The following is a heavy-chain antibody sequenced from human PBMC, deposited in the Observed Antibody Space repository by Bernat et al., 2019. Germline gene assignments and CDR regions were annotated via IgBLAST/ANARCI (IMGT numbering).Heavy chain of an antibody. CDR2: IYWDDDK. J-gene: IGHJ3*02. Sequence: QITLKESGPTLVKPTQTLTLTCTFSGFSLSTSGVGVGWIRQPPGKALEWLALIYWDDDKRYSPSLKSRLTITKDTSKNQVVLTMTNMDPVDTATYHCAHIAGQQLRSAFDIWGQGTMVTVSS. D-gene: IGHD6-13*01. CDR3: AHIAGQQLRSAFDI. V-gene: IGHV2-5*02. CDR1: GFSLSTSGVG.